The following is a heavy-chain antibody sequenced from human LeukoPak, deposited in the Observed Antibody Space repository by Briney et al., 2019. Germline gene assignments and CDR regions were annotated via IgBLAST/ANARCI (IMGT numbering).Heavy chain of an antibody. CDR2: ISSSSSYI. CDR1: GFAFSDYN. J-gene: IGHJ4*02. D-gene: IGHD6-13*01. Sequence: GGSLRLSCAASGFAFSDYNMNWVRQSPGKGLEWVSLISSSSSYIYYADSVKGRFTISRDNAKNSLYLRMNSLRAEDTAVYYCASLIAAAEFDYWGQGTLVTVSS. V-gene: IGHV3-21*01. CDR3: ASLIAAAEFDY.